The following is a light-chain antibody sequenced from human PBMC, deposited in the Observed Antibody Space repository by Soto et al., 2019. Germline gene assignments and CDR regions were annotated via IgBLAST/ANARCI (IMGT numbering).Light chain of an antibody. V-gene: IGLV1-44*01. CDR3: AAWDDSLNGYV. CDR2: SNN. J-gene: IGLJ1*01. CDR1: SSNIGSNT. Sequence: QSVLTQPPSASGTPGQRVTISCSGSSSNIGSNTVNWYQQHPGTAPKLLIYSNNQRPSGVPDRFSGPKSGTSASLAISGLQSEDEADYYCAAWDDSLNGYVFGTGTKVTVL.